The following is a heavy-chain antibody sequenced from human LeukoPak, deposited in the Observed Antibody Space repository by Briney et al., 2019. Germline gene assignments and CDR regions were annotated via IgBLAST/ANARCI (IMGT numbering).Heavy chain of an antibody. J-gene: IGHJ4*02. CDR1: GFTFGDYA. CDR2: IRSKAYGGTT. V-gene: IGHV3-49*04. Sequence: HPGGSLRLSCTASGFTFGDYAMSWVRQAPGKGLEWVGFIRSKAYGGTTEYAASVKGRFTISRDDSKSIAYLQMNSLKTEDTAVYYCTRGGIFSSSWLCYFDYWGQGTLVTVS. CDR3: TRGGIFSSSWLCYFDY. D-gene: IGHD6-13*01.